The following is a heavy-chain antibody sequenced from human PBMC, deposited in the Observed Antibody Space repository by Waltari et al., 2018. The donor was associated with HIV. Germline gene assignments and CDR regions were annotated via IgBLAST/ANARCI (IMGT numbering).Heavy chain of an antibody. V-gene: IGHV4-61*02. D-gene: IGHD3-10*01. CDR3: ARETFFMVRGVSPYYVFNGADV. CDR1: GGFITDRNFW. J-gene: IGHJ6*02. CDR2: AYVTGAT. Sequence: QAQLAASGPGLVRPSQPLSLTCTLYGGFITDRNFWGSWFRQPAGKAPAWLGRAYVTGATDYNPSLRGRVSISLDTSKKQVLLRLTSVTAADAAVYYCARETFFMVRGVSPYYVFNGADVWGRGTTVTVSS.